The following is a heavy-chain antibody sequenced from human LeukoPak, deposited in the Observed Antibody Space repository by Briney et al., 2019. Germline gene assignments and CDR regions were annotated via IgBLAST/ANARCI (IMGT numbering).Heavy chain of an antibody. V-gene: IGHV3-23*01. D-gene: IGHD3-9*01. CDR2: ISGSGGST. Sequence: GGSLRLSCAASGFTVSSNYMSWVRQAPGKGLEWVSAISGSGGSTYYADSVKGRFTISRDNSKNTLYLQMNSLRAEDTAVYYCAKDAGGYDILTGYYKDYFDYWGQGTLVTVSS. J-gene: IGHJ4*02. CDR3: AKDAGGYDILTGYYKDYFDY. CDR1: GFTVSSNY.